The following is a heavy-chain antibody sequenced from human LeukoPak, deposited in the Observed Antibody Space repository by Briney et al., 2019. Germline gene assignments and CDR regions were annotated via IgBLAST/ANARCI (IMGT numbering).Heavy chain of an antibody. J-gene: IGHJ6*02. CDR2: IYSGGST. V-gene: IGHV3-53*01. D-gene: IGHD2-2*01. Sequence: GGSPRLSCAASGFTVSSNYMSWVRQAPGKGLEWVSVIYSGGSTYYADSVKGRFTISRDNSKNTLYLQMNSLRAEDTAVYYCARRPAAKYYYYGMDVWGQGTTVTVSS. CDR1: GFTVSSNY. CDR3: ARRPAAKYYYYGMDV.